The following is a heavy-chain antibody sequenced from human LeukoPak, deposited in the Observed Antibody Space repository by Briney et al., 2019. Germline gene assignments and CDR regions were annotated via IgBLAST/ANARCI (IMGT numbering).Heavy chain of an antibody. V-gene: IGHV4-59*08. D-gene: IGHD3-10*01. Sequence: SETLSLTCTVSGGSISSDYWQWIRQPPGKGLEWVGYIYNSGSNKYNPSLKSRVTISIDTSKNQFSLKLTSGTAADTAVYYCATRGYWGQGTLVTVSS. CDR1: GGSISSDY. CDR3: ATRGY. CDR2: IYNSGSN. J-gene: IGHJ4*02.